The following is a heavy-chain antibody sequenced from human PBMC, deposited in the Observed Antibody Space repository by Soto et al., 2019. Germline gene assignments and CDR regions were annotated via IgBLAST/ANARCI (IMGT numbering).Heavy chain of an antibody. D-gene: IGHD6-19*01. Sequence: KPSETLSLTCTVSGDSVSSGGYYWSWIRQPPGKGLEWIGYIYSSGSANYNPSLKSRVTISRDTSKNQISLKVASVTAADTAGYYCARGFSSVSMGAWGQGTTVTVSS. CDR2: IYSSGSA. CDR3: ARGFSSVSMGA. J-gene: IGHJ6*02. CDR1: GDSVSSGGYY. V-gene: IGHV4-61*08.